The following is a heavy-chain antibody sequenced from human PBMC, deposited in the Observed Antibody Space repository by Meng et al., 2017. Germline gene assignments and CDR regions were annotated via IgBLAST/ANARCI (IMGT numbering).Heavy chain of an antibody. D-gene: IGHD6-19*01. CDR3: ASGSQWLFPY. CDR1: GFTFSSYA. CDR2: ISYDGSNK. V-gene: IGHV3-30*01. Sequence: QVRRVESGGGVVQPGRSLRLACAASGFTFSSYAMHWVRQAPGKGLEWVAVISYDGSNKYYADSVKGRFTISRDNSKNTLYLQMNSLRAEDTAVYYCASGSQWLFPYWGQGTLVTVSS. J-gene: IGHJ4*02.